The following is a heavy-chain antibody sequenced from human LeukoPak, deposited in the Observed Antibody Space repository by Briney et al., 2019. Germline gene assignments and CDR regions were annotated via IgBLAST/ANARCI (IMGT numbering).Heavy chain of an antibody. CDR2: ISSSGSTI. D-gene: IGHD3-9*01. CDR1: GFTFSDYY. CDR3: ARDKYYDILTGYYMEVAY. V-gene: IGHV3-11*04. J-gene: IGHJ4*02. Sequence: PGGSLRLSCAASGFTFSDYYMSWIRQAPGKGLEWVSYISSSGSTIYYADSVKGRFTISRDNAKNSLYLQMNSLRAEDTAVYYCARDKYYDILTGYYMEVAYWGQGTLVTVSS.